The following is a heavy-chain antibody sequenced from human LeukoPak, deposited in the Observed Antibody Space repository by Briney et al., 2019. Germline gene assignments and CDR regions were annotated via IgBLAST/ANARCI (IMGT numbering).Heavy chain of an antibody. CDR3: ARGRLLWFGELLYLVH. Sequence: SETLSLACAVYGGSFSGYYWSWIRQPPGKGLEWIGEINHSGSTNYNPSLKSRVTISVDTSKNQFSLKLSSATAADTAVYYCARGRLLWFGELLYLVHWGQGTLVTVSS. CDR1: GGSFSGYY. CDR2: INHSGST. D-gene: IGHD3-10*01. J-gene: IGHJ4*02. V-gene: IGHV4-34*01.